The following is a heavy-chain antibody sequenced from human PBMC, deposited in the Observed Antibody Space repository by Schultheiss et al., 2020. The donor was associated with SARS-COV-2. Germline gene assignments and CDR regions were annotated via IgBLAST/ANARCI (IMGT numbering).Heavy chain of an antibody. D-gene: IGHD3-22*01. CDR1: GYSISSGYY. CDR2: IYHSGST. Sequence: SETLSLTCAVSGYSISSGYYWGWIRQPPGKGLEWIGSIYHSGSTYYNPSLKSRVTISVDTSKNQFSLKLSSVTAADTAVYYCARGGDSSGYHDAFDIWGQGTMVTVSS. CDR3: ARGGDSSGYHDAFDI. J-gene: IGHJ3*02. V-gene: IGHV4-38-2*01.